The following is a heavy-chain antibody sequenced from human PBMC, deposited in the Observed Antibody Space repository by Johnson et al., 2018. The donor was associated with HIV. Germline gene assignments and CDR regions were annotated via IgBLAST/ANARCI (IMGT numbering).Heavy chain of an antibody. CDR3: ASLGELGPDAFDI. Sequence: QVQLLESGGGVVQPGRSLRLSCAASGFTFSSYAMHWVRQAPGKGLEWVAVISYDGSNKYYADSVKGRFTISRDNSKNTLYLQMNSLRAEDTAVYHCASLGELGPDAFDIWGQGTMVTVSS. D-gene: IGHD3-16*01. CDR1: GFTFSSYA. J-gene: IGHJ3*02. V-gene: IGHV3-30-3*01. CDR2: ISYDGSNK.